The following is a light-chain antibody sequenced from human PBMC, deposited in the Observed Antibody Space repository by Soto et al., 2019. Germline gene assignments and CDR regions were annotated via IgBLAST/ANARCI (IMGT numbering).Light chain of an antibody. J-gene: IGKJ4*01. CDR3: QRSYKSQLT. Sequence: DIHMTHSPSSLSASVGDRVTITCRASQTISIFLNWYQHKPGKPPTLLIYTASSLQSGVPSRFSGSGSGKDFTLTISSLQPEAFATYYCQRSYKSQLTFVGGTKVEIX. CDR1: QTISIF. V-gene: IGKV1-39*01. CDR2: TAS.